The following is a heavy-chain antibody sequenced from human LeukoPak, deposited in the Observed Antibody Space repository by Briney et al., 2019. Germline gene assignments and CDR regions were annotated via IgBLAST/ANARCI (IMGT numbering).Heavy chain of an antibody. D-gene: IGHD3-10*01. CDR1: RYSFTSYW. J-gene: IGHJ3*02. V-gene: IGHV5-51*01. CDR3: ARLTMVRGARNAFDI. CDR2: IYPGDSDT. Sequence: GESLKISCKGSRYSFTSYWIGWVRQMPGKGLEWMGIIYPGDSDTRYSPSFQGQVTISADKSISTAYLQWSSLKASDTAMYYCARLTMVRGARNAFDIWGQGTMVTVSS.